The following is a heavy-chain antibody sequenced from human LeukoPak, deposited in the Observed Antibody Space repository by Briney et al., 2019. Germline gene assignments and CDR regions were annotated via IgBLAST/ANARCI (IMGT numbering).Heavy chain of an antibody. D-gene: IGHD3-16*01. J-gene: IGHJ4*02. Sequence: SQTLSLTCTVSGGSISSGAYYWSWIRQPPGKGLEGIGHIYYSGSTYYNPSLQSRVTISVDTSKNQFSLKLSSVTAADTAVYYCARDRGPRLGVDYWGQGTLVTVSS. V-gene: IGHV4-30-4*01. CDR3: ARDRGPRLGVDY. CDR1: GGSISSGAYY. CDR2: IYYSGST.